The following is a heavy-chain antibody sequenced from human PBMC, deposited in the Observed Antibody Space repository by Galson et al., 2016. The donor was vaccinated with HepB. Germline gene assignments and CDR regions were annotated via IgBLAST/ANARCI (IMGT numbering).Heavy chain of an antibody. CDR1: GDSVSSNSAA. CDR2: TYYRSKWYN. V-gene: IGHV6-1*01. Sequence: CAISGDSVSSNSAAWNWIRQSPSRGLEWLGRTYYRSKWYNDYAESVKSRITINPDTSKNQFSLQLNSVTPEDTPVYYCARVVGRGVYDGRFDYWGQGIPVTVSS. J-gene: IGHJ4*02. CDR3: ARVVGRGVYDGRFDY. D-gene: IGHD5/OR15-5a*01.